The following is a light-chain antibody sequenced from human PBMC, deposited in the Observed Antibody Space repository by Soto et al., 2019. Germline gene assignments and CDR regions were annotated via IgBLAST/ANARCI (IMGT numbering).Light chain of an antibody. CDR1: QSVRSD. CDR3: QQYDNWPLT. Sequence: EIVMTQSPATLSVSPGERATLSCRASQSVRSDLAWYQQKLGQAPRLLIYAASTRATGIPVRFSGSESGTEFTLTISSLQSEDFAVYYCQQYDNWPLTFGGGIKVEIK. CDR2: AAS. V-gene: IGKV3-15*01. J-gene: IGKJ4*01.